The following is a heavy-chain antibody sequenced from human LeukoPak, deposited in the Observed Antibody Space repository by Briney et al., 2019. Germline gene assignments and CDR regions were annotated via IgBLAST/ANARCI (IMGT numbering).Heavy chain of an antibody. CDR1: GFTFSRYE. D-gene: IGHD2-15*01. CDR3: ARDYCSGGSCYREHDAFDI. CDR2: IYSGGST. Sequence: GGSLRLSCAASGFTFSRYEMKWVRQAPGKGLEWVSVIYSGGSTYYADSVKGRFTISRDNSKNTLYLQMNSLRAEDTAVYYCARDYCSGGSCYREHDAFDIWGQGTMVTVSS. J-gene: IGHJ3*02. V-gene: IGHV3-53*01.